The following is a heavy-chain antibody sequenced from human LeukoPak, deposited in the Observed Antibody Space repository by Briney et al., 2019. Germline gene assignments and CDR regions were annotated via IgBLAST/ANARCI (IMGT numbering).Heavy chain of an antibody. CDR2: MNPNSGNT. J-gene: IGHJ4*02. Sequence: ASVKVSFKASGYTFTSYDINWVRQATGQGLEWMGWMNPNSGNTGYAQKFQGRVTMTRNTSISTAYMELSSLRSEDTAVYYCARMKYYYDSSGYYGRTYDYWGQGTLVTVSS. CDR3: ARMKYYYDSSGYYGRTYDY. D-gene: IGHD3-22*01. CDR1: GYTFTSYD. V-gene: IGHV1-8*01.